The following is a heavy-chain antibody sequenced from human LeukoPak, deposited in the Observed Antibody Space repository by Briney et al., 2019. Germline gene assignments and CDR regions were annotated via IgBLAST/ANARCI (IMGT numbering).Heavy chain of an antibody. J-gene: IGHJ4*02. CDR3: ARSAAGTLDY. V-gene: IGHV6-1*01. D-gene: IGHD6-13*01. CDR1: GDSVSSNSAT. CDR2: TYYKSKWYN. Sequence: PSQTLSLTCVISGDSVSSNSATWNWIRQSPLRGLEWLGRTYYKSKWYNEYAISVKSRITINPDTSKNQFSLHLSSVTPEDTAVYYCARSAAGTLDYWGQGTLVTVSS.